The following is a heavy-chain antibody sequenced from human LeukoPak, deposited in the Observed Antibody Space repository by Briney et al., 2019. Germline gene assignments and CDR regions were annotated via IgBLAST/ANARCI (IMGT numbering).Heavy chain of an antibody. J-gene: IGHJ6*03. V-gene: IGHV1-69*06. Sequence: VASVKVSCKASGGTFSSYAISWVRQAPGQGLEWMGGIIPIFGTANYAQKFQGRVTITADKSTSTAYMELSSLRSEDTAVYYCARANGGSSSWYRQPHYYYMDVWGKGTTVTVSS. D-gene: IGHD6-13*01. CDR1: GGTFSSYA. CDR2: IIPIFGTA. CDR3: ARANGGSSSWYRQPHYYYMDV.